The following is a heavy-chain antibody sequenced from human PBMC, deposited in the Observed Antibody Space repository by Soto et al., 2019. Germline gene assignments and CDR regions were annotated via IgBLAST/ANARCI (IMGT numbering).Heavy chain of an antibody. CDR3: AKDSSSAIVVVTNFDY. J-gene: IGHJ4*02. CDR1: GFTFSSYA. D-gene: IGHD3-22*01. V-gene: IGHV3-23*01. Sequence: PGGSLRLSCAASGFTFSSYAMSWVRQAPGKGLEWVSAISGSGGSTYYADSVKGRFTISRDNSKNTLYLQMNSLRAEDTAVYYCAKDSSSAIVVVTNFDYWGQGTLVTVSS. CDR2: ISGSGGST.